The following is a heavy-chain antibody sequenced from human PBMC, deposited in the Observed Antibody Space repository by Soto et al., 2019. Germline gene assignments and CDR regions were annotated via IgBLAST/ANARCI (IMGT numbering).Heavy chain of an antibody. CDR2: IYYSGST. D-gene: IGHD6-19*01. CDR3: ARSLKVLSGCFNP. J-gene: IGHJ5*01. CDR1: GVSVSSVIYY. Sequence: KASETLSLTCTVSGVSVSSVIYYWNWIRQSPEKGLEWIGYIYYSGSTKYNPSLNSRVTMSVDTSKNQFSLKLISVTAADTAVYYCARSLKVLSGCFNPWGQGTLVTVSS. V-gene: IGHV4-61*01.